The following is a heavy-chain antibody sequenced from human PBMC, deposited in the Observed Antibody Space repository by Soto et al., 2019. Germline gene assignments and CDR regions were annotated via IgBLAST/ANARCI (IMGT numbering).Heavy chain of an antibody. V-gene: IGHV4-39*01. J-gene: IGHJ6*02. CDR2: IYYSGST. CDR3: ARLNYYGSGGSPKGGYGMDV. Sequence: PSDTLSLTFTVSGGSISSSSYYWGWIRQPPGKGLEWIWSIYYSGSTYYNPSLKSRVTISVDTSKNQFSLKLSSVTAADTAVYYCARLNYYGSGGSPKGGYGMDVWGQGTTVTVSS. D-gene: IGHD3-10*01. CDR1: GGSISSSSYY.